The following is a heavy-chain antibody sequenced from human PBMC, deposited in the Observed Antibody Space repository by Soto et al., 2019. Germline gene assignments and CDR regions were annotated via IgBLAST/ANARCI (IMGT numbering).Heavy chain of an antibody. Sequence: GGSLRLSCAASGFTFNTYSMNWVRQAPGKGLEWVSFISSRNSFIYYADSVRGRFTISRDNAKNSVFLQMNSLRVEDTAVYYCARDPAGSTRPYYYGMDVWGQGTTVTVSS. CDR3: ARDPAGSTRPYYYGMDV. D-gene: IGHD2-2*01. J-gene: IGHJ6*02. CDR1: GFTFNTYS. CDR2: ISSRNSFI. V-gene: IGHV3-21*01.